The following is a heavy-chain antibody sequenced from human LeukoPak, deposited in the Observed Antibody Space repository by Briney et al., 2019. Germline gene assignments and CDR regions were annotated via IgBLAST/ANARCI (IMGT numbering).Heavy chain of an antibody. D-gene: IGHD6-25*01. CDR2: INPSGGST. V-gene: IGHV1-46*01. Sequence: GASVKVSCKASGYTFTSYYMHWVRQAPGQGLEWMGIINPSGGSTSYAQKFQGRVTITADESTSTAYMELSSLRSEDTAVYYCARARLRTGYYYYYMDVWGKGTTVTISS. J-gene: IGHJ6*03. CDR1: GYTFTSYY. CDR3: ARARLRTGYYYYYMDV.